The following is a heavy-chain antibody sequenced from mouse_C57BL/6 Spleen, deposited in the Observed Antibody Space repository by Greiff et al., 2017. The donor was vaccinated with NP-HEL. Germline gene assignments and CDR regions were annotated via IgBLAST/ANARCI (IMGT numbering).Heavy chain of an antibody. J-gene: IGHJ4*01. D-gene: IGHD1-1*02. Sequence: QVQLKESGPELVKPGASVKLSCKASGYTFTSYDINWVKQRPGQGLEWIGWIYPRDGSTKYNEKFKGKATLTVDTSSSTAYMELHSLTSEDSAVYFCARLWVPYAMDYWGQGTSVTVSS. CDR3: ARLWVPYAMDY. CDR1: GYTFTSYD. CDR2: IYPRDGST. V-gene: IGHV1-85*01.